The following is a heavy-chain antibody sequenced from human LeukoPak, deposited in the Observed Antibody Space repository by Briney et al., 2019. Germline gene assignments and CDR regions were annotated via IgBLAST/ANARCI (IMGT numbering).Heavy chain of an antibody. Sequence: PGGSLRLSCTASGFSFSTSWLSWVRPPPGLGLEWVANIKKDGSEEYYVDSVKTRFTISRDNAKNSLYLQLNSVIVEDTAVYYCTRLSTSVAGGDHWGQGTLVTVSS. J-gene: IGHJ4*02. D-gene: IGHD6-19*01. CDR3: TRLSTSVAGGDH. CDR1: GFSFSTSW. V-gene: IGHV3-7*01. CDR2: IKKDGSEE.